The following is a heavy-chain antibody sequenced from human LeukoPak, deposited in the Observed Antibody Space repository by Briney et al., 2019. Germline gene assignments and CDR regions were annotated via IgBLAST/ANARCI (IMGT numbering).Heavy chain of an antibody. J-gene: IGHJ4*02. D-gene: IGHD6-13*01. CDR1: GGSISSYY. CDR3: AKVVAGYSSNWYFFDY. V-gene: IGHV4-59*01. CDR2: IYYSGST. Sequence: SETLSLTCTVSGGSISSYYWSWIRQPPGKELEWIGYIYYSGSTNYNPSLKSRVTISVDTSKNQFSLKLSSVTAADTAVYYCAKVVAGYSSNWYFFDYWGQGTLVTVSS.